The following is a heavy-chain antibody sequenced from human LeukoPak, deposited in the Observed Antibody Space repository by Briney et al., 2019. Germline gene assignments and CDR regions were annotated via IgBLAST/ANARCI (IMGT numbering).Heavy chain of an antibody. J-gene: IGHJ4*02. D-gene: IGHD6-13*01. Sequence: ESGPALVKPTQTLTLTCTFSGSSLSTSGMCVSWIRQPPGKALEWLARIDWDDDKYYSTSLRTRVSISKDTSKEQVVLIMTNMDPGDTATYYCARLIAASSYFDYWGQGMLVTVSS. CDR1: GSSLSTSGMC. CDR2: IDWDDDK. V-gene: IGHV2-70*11. CDR3: ARLIAASSYFDY.